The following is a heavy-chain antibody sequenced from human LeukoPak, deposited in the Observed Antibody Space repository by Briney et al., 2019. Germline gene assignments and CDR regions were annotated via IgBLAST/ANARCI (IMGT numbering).Heavy chain of an antibody. CDR3: ATLLLWFGELYFDY. CDR2: IYYSGST. J-gene: IGHJ4*02. Sequence: SETLSLTCTVSGGSISSGGYYWSWIRQHPGKGLEWIGYIYYSGSTYYNPSLKSRVTISVDTSKNQFSLKLSSVTAADTAVYYCATLLLWFGELYFDYWGQGTLVTASS. V-gene: IGHV4-31*03. CDR1: GGSISSGGYY. D-gene: IGHD3-10*01.